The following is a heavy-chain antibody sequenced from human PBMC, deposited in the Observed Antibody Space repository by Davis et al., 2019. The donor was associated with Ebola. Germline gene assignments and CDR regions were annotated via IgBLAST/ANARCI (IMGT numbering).Heavy chain of an antibody. Sequence: SETLSLTCAVYGGSFSGYYWSWIRQPPGKGLEWIGEINHSGSTNYNPSLKSRVTISVDTSKNQFSLKLSSVTAADTAVYYCARGNYDFWSGYYKFVYYYYGMDVWGQGTTVTVSS. V-gene: IGHV4-34*01. CDR1: GGSFSGYY. D-gene: IGHD3-3*01. CDR2: INHSGST. CDR3: ARGNYDFWSGYYKFVYYYYGMDV. J-gene: IGHJ6*02.